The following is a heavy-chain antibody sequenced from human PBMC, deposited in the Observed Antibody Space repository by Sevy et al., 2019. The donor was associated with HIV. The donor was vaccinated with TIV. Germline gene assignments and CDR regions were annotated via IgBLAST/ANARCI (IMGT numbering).Heavy chain of an antibody. Sequence: SETLSLTCTVSGGSISSSSYYWGWIRQPPGKGLEWIGSIYYSGSTYYHPSLKSRVTISVDTSKNQFSLKLSSVTAADTAVYYCARLRATDYYYGMDVWGQGTTVTVSS. V-gene: IGHV4-39*01. J-gene: IGHJ6*02. CDR2: IYYSGST. CDR1: GGSISSSSYY. D-gene: IGHD1-26*01. CDR3: ARLRATDYYYGMDV.